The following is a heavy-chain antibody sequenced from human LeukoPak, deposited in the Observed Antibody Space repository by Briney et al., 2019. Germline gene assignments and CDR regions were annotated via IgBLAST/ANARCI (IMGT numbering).Heavy chain of an antibody. J-gene: IGHJ4*02. CDR1: GFTFSDYA. CDR3: AKDSVAAAGFYLDY. Sequence: PGGSLRLSCAASGFTFSDYAMTWVRQAPGKGLEWVSSITAGGTSTYRSASATGRFTISRDNSENTLYLQMNNLRAEDTAIYYCAKDSVAAAGFYLDYWGQGTLVTVSS. CDR2: ITAGGTST. V-gene: IGHV3-23*01. D-gene: IGHD6-25*01.